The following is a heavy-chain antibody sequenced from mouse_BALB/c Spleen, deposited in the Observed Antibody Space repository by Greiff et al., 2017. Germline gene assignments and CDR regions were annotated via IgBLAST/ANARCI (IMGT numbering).Heavy chain of an antibody. Sequence: DVKLQESGGGLVQPGGSMKLSCVASGFTFSSYWMSWVRQSPEKGLEWVAEIRLKSDNYATHYAESVKGKFTISRDDSKSRLYLQMNSLRAEDTGIYYCTDRFFAYWGQGTLVTVSA. CDR2: IRLKSDNYAT. CDR3: TDRFFAY. J-gene: IGHJ3*01. CDR1: GFTFSSYW. V-gene: IGHV6-3*01.